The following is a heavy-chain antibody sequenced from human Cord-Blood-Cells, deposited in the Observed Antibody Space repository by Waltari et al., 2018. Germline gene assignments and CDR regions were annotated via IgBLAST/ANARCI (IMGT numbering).Heavy chain of an antibody. V-gene: IGHV3-48*03. CDR2: ISSSGSTI. J-gene: IGHJ3*02. Sequence: EVQLVESGGGLVQPGGSLRLSCAASGFTFSSYEMNWVRQAPGKGLEWVSYISSSGSTIYYAESVKGRFTISIDNAKNSLYLQMNSLRAEDTAVYYCARDKYCGGDCYSGGDAFDIWGQGTMVTVAS. CDR3: ARDKYCGGDCYSGGDAFDI. CDR1: GFTFSSYE. D-gene: IGHD2-21*02.